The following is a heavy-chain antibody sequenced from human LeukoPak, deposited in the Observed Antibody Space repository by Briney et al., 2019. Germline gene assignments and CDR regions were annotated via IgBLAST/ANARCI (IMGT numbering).Heavy chain of an antibody. Sequence: GGSLRLSCAASGFTVSSNYMSWVRQAPGEGLEWVSVIYSGGSTYYADSVKGRFTISRDNSKNTLYLQMNSLRAEDTAVYYCARGRRDGYNPDCWGQGTLVTVSS. V-gene: IGHV3-53*01. D-gene: IGHD5-24*01. J-gene: IGHJ4*02. CDR1: GFTVSSNY. CDR2: IYSGGST. CDR3: ARGRRDGYNPDC.